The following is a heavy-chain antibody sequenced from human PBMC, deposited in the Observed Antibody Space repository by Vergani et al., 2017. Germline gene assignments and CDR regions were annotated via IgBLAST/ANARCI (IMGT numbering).Heavy chain of an antibody. V-gene: IGHV4-59*01. CDR2: IYYSGST. D-gene: IGHD6-19*01. Sequence: QVQLQESGPGLVKPSETLSLTCTVPGGSISSSYWSWIRQPPGKGLEWIGYIYYSGSTNYNPSLKSRVTISVDTSKNQFSLKLSSVTAADTAVYYCARRGSGWGLLFDPWGQGTLVTVSS. CDR1: GGSISSSY. CDR3: ARRGSGWGLLFDP. J-gene: IGHJ5*02.